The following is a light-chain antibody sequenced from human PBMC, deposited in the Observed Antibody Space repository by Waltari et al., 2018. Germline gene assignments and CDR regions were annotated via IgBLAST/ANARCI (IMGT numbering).Light chain of an antibody. J-gene: IGKJ2*01. Sequence: DIQMTQSPSTLSASVGDRVTISCRASQSVGTWLAWYQQKPGKAPKLLIYMASSLESGVPSRFSCSGSGTEFTLTISSLQPDDFATYSCQQYSSFSTFGQGTKV. CDR1: QSVGTW. CDR3: QQYSSFST. CDR2: MAS. V-gene: IGKV1-5*03.